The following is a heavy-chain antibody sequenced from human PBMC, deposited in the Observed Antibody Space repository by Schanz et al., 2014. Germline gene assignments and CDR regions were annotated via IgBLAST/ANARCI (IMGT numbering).Heavy chain of an antibody. D-gene: IGHD3-10*01. J-gene: IGHJ6*02. CDR1: GFTFRDYY. Sequence: QVQLVESGGGLVKPGGSLRLSCAASGFTFRDYYMSWIRQAPGKGLEWVSDISSGSSYANYADSVKGRFTISRDNAKNSLYLQMNSMRAEDTAVYCCARDVDDSGGYGSGCCLGDCMDVWGQGTTVTDSS. CDR2: ISSGSSYA. CDR3: ARDVDDSGGYGSGCCLGDCMDV. V-gene: IGHV3-11*05.